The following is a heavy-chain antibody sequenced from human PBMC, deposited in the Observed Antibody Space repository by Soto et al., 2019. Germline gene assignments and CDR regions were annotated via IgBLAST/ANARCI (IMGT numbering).Heavy chain of an antibody. CDR3: ARHAAAFDYSGYTV. V-gene: IGHV4-31*03. Sequence: PSETLSLTCIVSGGSISSNDFYWRWIRQHPGKGLEWIGYIYYSGNTYYNPSLKSRVTILVDTSKNQFSLKVSSVTAADTAVYYCARHAAAFDYSGYTVWGQGTLVTVSS. CDR1: GGSISSNDFY. CDR2: IYYSGNT. D-gene: IGHD5-12*01. J-gene: IGHJ4*02.